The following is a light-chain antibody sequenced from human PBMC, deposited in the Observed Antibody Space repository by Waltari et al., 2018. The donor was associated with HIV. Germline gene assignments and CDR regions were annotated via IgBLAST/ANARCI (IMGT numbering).Light chain of an antibody. V-gene: IGLV3-21*04. J-gene: IGLJ3*02. Sequence: SYVLTQPPSVSVAPGQTATITCGGINIGSKIVHWCQQKPGQAPVLVIYYDNDRPSGIPERFSGSNSGNTATLTISRVEAGDEAVYYCQVWDRSSDHWVFGGGTKLTVL. CDR1: NIGSKI. CDR3: QVWDRSSDHWV. CDR2: YDN.